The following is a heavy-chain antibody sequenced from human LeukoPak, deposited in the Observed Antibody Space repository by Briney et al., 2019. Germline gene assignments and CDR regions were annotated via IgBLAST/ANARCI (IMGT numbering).Heavy chain of an antibody. CDR1: EGXFSSYA. Sequence: ASVKVSCKASEGXFSSYAISWVRQASGQGLEWMGRIIPILGIANYAQKFQGRVTITADKSTSTAYMELSSLRSEDTAVYYCARRAVAGPSFDYWGQGTLVTVSS. J-gene: IGHJ4*02. D-gene: IGHD6-19*01. CDR2: IIPILGIA. CDR3: ARRAVAGPSFDY. V-gene: IGHV1-69*04.